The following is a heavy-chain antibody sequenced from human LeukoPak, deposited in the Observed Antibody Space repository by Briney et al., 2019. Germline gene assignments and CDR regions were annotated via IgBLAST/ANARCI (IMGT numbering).Heavy chain of an antibody. V-gene: IGHV3-23*01. Sequence: GGSLRLSCAASGFTFNTYAMSWVRQAPGTGLEWVSVIGGNVQNTFYADSVKGRFTISRDNSGNTLYMQMNSLRAEDTAVYYCARENAALGAYYYDSSGYYGGIYGMDVWGQGTTVTVSS. D-gene: IGHD3-22*01. CDR1: GFTFNTYA. J-gene: IGHJ6*02. CDR3: ARENAALGAYYYDSSGYYGGIYGMDV. CDR2: IGGNVQNT.